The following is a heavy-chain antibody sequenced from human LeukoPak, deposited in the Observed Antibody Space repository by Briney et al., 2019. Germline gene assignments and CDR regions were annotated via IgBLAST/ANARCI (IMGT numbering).Heavy chain of an antibody. Sequence: ASVKVSCKASGGTFSSYAISWVRQAPGQGLEWMGWISGDNGNTNYAQKFQDRVTMTTDTSTSTAYMELRSLRSDDTAVYYCARGQIVVVIRSPTLDYWGQGTLVTVSS. D-gene: IGHD3-22*01. J-gene: IGHJ4*02. CDR1: GGTFSSYA. CDR3: ARGQIVVVIRSPTLDY. V-gene: IGHV1-18*01. CDR2: ISGDNGNT.